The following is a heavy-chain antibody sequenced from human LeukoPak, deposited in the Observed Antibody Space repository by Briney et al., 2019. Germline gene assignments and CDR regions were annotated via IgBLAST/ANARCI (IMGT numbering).Heavy chain of an antibody. D-gene: IGHD3-10*01. CDR3: ARAELLLWFGELTFMDV. CDR2: INPNSGGT. Sequence: ASVKVSCKASGYTFTGYYMHWVRQAPGQGLEGMGWINPNSGGTNYAQKFQGRVTMTRDTSISTAYMELSRLRSDDTAVYYCARAELLLWFGELTFMDVWGKGTTVTVSS. CDR1: GYTFTGYY. J-gene: IGHJ6*03. V-gene: IGHV1-2*02.